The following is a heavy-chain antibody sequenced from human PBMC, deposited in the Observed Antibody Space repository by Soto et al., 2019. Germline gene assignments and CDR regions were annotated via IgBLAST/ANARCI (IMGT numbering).Heavy chain of an antibody. CDR3: ARGTLYYYGSGSPDY. D-gene: IGHD3-10*01. CDR2: IYYSGST. J-gene: IGHJ4*02. CDR1: GGSISSGDYY. Sequence: SETLSLTCTVSGGSISSGDYYWSWIRQPPGKGLEWIGYIYYSGSTYYNPSLKSRVTISVDTSKNQFSLKLSSVTAADTAVYSCARGTLYYYGSGSPDYWGQGTLVTVSS. V-gene: IGHV4-30-4*01.